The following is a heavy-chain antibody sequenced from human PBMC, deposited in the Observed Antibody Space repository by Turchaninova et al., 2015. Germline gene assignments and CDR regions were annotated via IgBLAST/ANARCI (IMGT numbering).Heavy chain of an antibody. D-gene: IGHD1-14*01. CDR1: GYSLSSGYS. CDR3: ARYNTPAFDY. CDR2: IYHSGNT. Sequence: QVQLQEPGPGLVKPSETLSLTCAVSGYSLSSGYSWGLSRQPPGKGLEWIGSIYHSGNTFYNPSLKSRVTISVDTSKNQFSLKLSSVTAADTALYYCARYNTPAFDYWGQGTLVTVSS. J-gene: IGHJ4*02. V-gene: IGHV4-38-2*01.